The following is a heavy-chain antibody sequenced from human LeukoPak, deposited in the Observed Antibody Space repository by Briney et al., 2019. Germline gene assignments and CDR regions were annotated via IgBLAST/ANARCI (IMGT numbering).Heavy chain of an antibody. CDR1: GFAISTYA. Sequence: PGGSLRLSCAASGFAISTYAMACVRQAPGKGLEWISSLSSGRSPSYSDSLEGRLTMSSDNARNTLYLQMDNLRGEDTAMYYCARQLGYCAAGTCYFDSWGHGTQVTVSS. J-gene: IGHJ4*01. D-gene: IGHD2-8*02. CDR2: LSSGRSP. CDR3: ARQLGYCAAGTCYFDS. V-gene: IGHV3-69-1*01.